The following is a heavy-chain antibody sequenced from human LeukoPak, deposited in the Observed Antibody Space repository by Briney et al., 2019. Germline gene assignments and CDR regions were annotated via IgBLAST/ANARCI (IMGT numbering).Heavy chain of an antibody. J-gene: IGHJ3*02. D-gene: IGHD2-2*01. V-gene: IGHV3-23*01. Sequence: GGSLRLSCAASGFTFSSYAMSWVRQAPGKGLEWVSAISGSGGSTYYADSVKGRFTISRDNSKNTLYLQMNSLGAEDTAVYYCAKDLEPDIVVVPAAMNAFDIWGQGTMVTVSS. CDR1: GFTFSSYA. CDR2: ISGSGGST. CDR3: AKDLEPDIVVVPAAMNAFDI.